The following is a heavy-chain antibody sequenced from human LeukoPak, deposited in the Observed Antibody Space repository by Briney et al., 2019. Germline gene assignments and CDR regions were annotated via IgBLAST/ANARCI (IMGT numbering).Heavy chain of an antibody. CDR3: ARDMAVTGLTYFDY. Sequence: SGGSLRLSWAASGFTFSSYNMNWVRQAPGKGLEWVSYISSSSSTIYYADSVRGRFTISRDNAKNSLYLQMNSLRAEDTAVYYCARDMAVTGLTYFDYWGQGTLVTVSS. J-gene: IGHJ4*02. CDR2: ISSSSSTI. D-gene: IGHD6-19*01. V-gene: IGHV3-48*01. CDR1: GFTFSSYN.